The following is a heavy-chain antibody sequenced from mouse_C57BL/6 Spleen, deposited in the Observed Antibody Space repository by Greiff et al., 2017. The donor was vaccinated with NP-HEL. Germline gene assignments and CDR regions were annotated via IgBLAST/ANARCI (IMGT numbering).Heavy chain of an antibody. CDR1: GFTFSSYA. V-gene: IGHV5-4*01. CDR2: ISDGGSYT. Sequence: EVKLEESGGGLVKPGGSLKLSCAASGFTFSSYAMSWVRQTPEKRLEWVATISDGGSYTYYPDNVKGRFTISRDNAKNNLYLQMSHLKSEDTAMYYCARDYVRGFAYWGQGTLVTVSA. J-gene: IGHJ3*01. CDR3: ARDYVRGFAY.